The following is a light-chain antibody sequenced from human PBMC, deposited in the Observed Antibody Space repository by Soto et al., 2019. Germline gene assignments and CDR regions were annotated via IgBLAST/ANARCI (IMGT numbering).Light chain of an antibody. V-gene: IGLV1-44*01. CDR2: SNN. CDR3: AAWDDSLNGSVV. J-gene: IGLJ2*01. CDR1: SSNIGSNT. Sequence: QSVLTQPPSASGTPGQRVTISCSGSSSNIGSNTVNWYQQLPGTAPKLLIYSNNQRPSGVPDRFSGSKSGTSASLAISGLQSEDEADYYCAAWDDSLNGSVVFGGGTKLTVI.